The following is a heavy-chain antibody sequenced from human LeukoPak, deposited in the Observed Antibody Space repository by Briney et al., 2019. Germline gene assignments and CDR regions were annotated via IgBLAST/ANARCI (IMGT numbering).Heavy chain of an antibody. J-gene: IGHJ3*02. CDR1: GGSISSGSYY. CDR3: ATTPQRGYSYGWGTDAFDI. Sequence: SSETLSLTCTVSGGSISSGSYYWSWIRQPAGKGLEWIGRIYTSGSTNYNPSLKSRVTISVDTSKNQFSLKLSSVTAADTAVYYCATTPQRGYSYGWGTDAFDIWGQGTMVTVSS. V-gene: IGHV4-61*02. CDR2: IYTSGST. D-gene: IGHD5-18*01.